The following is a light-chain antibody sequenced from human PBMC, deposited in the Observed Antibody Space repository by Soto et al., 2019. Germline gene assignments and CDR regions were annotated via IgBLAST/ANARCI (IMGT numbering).Light chain of an antibody. CDR3: QQSYMDPIT. V-gene: IGKV1-39*01. Sequence: DIQMTQSPSSLSASVGNRVTITCRASPRFRTYINWYQKKPGKAPILMIYDASRLQSGVPSRFSGSGGGTDFTLSISSVQPEDVATYFCQQSYMDPITLGQGTRLEIK. CDR2: DAS. CDR1: PRFRTY. J-gene: IGKJ5*01.